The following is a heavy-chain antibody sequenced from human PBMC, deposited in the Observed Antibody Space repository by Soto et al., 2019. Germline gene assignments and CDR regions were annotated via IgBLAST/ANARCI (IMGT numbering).Heavy chain of an antibody. CDR1: GYTFTSYG. J-gene: IGHJ4*02. Sequence: QVHLVQSGAEVKKPGASVKVSCKASGYTFTSYGITWVRQAPGQGLEWRGWISAHNGNTDYAQKLQGRVIVTRDTSTSTADMELRSLRSDDTAVYYCARGRYGDYWGQGALVTVSS. V-gene: IGHV1-18*01. CDR3: ARGRYGDY. CDR2: ISAHNGNT. D-gene: IGHD1-1*01.